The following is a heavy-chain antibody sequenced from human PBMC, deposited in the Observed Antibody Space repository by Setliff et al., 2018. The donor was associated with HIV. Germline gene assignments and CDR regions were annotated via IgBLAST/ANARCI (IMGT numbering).Heavy chain of an antibody. CDR3: ARRGYGYGYPIDAFDI. Sequence: SETLSLTCNLSGDSIRSQFWTWIRQTPGKGLEWIASIETTGTVNYKPSLKSRLTIAIDTSKNQFSLKLRSVTAADTAVYYCARRGYGYGYPIDAFDIWGQGRMVTVSS. J-gene: IGHJ3*02. D-gene: IGHD5-18*01. CDR1: GDSIRSQF. V-gene: IGHV4-4*08. CDR2: IETTGTV.